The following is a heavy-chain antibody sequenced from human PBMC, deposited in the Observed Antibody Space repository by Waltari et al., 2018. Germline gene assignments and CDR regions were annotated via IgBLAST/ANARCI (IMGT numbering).Heavy chain of an antibody. D-gene: IGHD2-2*01. CDR3: ARSIVVVPAANYYYYYDYMDG. CDR1: GATRSGYY. V-gene: IGHV4-4*07. Sequence: QLQLQESGPGLLKPSETLSLSCPGPGATRSGYYWTWIRQPAGEGLERVGRIYPGGITNCSASLRSRVTMSVDTFRNQFSLKLTSVTGADTAIYYCARSIVVVPAANYYYYYDYMDGWGKGTTVTISS. CDR2: IYPGGIT. J-gene: IGHJ6*03.